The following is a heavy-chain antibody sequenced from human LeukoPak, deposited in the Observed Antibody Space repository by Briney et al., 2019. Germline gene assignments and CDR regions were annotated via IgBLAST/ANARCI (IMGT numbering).Heavy chain of an antibody. CDR2: IYYSGST. J-gene: IGHJ6*03. CDR1: GGSISSSSYY. CDR3: ARDVPMYSGSHLYYYMDV. Sequence: SETLSLTCTVSGGSISSSSYYWGWIRQPPGKGLEWIGSIYYSGSTYYNPSLKSRVTISVDTSKNQFSLKLSSVTAADTAVYYCARDVPMYSGSHLYYYMDVWGKGTTVTVSS. D-gene: IGHD1-26*01. V-gene: IGHV4-39*07.